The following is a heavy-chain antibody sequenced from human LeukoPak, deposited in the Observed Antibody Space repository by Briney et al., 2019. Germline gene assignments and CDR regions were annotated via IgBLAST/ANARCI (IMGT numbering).Heavy chain of an antibody. V-gene: IGHV3-48*03. J-gene: IGHJ6*04. CDR1: GFTFSSYE. CDR3: AELGITMIGGV. CDR2: ISSSGSTI. D-gene: IGHD3-10*02. Sequence: GGSLRLSCAASGFTFSSYEMNWVRQAPGKGLEWVSYISSSGSTIYYANSVKGRFTISRDNAKNSLYLQMNSLRAEDTAVYSCAELGITMIGGVWGKGTTVTISS.